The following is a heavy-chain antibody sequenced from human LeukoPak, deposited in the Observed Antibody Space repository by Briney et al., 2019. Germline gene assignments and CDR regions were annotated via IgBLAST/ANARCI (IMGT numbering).Heavy chain of an antibody. J-gene: IGHJ4*02. D-gene: IGHD3-16*01. CDR2: IYYSGST. Sequence: SETLSLTCTVSGGSITSSTYYCGWIRQPPGKGLEWIGTIYYSGSTFYNPSLKSRVTISVDTSKNQFSLKLTSVTAADTAVYYCAIQRGYRLIYFDFWGQGTLVTVSS. CDR1: GGSITSSTYY. CDR3: AIQRGYRLIYFDF. V-gene: IGHV4-39*01.